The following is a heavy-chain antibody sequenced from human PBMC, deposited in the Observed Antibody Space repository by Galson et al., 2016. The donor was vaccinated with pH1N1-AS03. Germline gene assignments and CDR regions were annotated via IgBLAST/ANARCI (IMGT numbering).Heavy chain of an antibody. Sequence: SVKVSCKASGYAFTDYYMHLLRQAPGQGLEWMAWINTDSGGTDYAQKFQGRVTMTRDASISTTYMELSSLRSDDTAVYYCVRGCPHGSSTNYAFEFWGRGTMVTVSS. V-gene: IGHV1-2*02. J-gene: IGHJ3*01. CDR2: INTDSGGT. CDR1: GYAFTDYY. CDR3: VRGCPHGSSTNYAFEF. D-gene: IGHD6-13*01.